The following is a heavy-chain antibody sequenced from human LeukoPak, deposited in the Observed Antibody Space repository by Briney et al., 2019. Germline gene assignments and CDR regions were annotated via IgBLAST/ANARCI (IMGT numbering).Heavy chain of an antibody. CDR2: LSYSGGT. D-gene: IGHD6-13*01. CDR3: AIGYRDASGRPDH. Sequence: SETLSLTCTVSGDSIRSNCWSWIRQPPGKGLEWIGHLSYSGGTNYNPSLKSRVTMSVDTSNNRFSLKLSSVTAADTAIYYCAIGYRDASGRPDHWVQGTLVTVSS. CDR1: GDSIRSNC. V-gene: IGHV4-59*08. J-gene: IGHJ4*02.